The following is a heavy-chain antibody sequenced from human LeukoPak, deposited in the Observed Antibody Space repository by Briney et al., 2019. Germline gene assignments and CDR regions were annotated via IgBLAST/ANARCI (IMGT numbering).Heavy chain of an antibody. J-gene: IGHJ5*02. V-gene: IGHV4-4*07. Sequence: PSETLSLTCTVSGVSISSYYWSWIRQPAGKGLEWIGLIHTSGSTNYNPSLKSRVTMSVDTSKNQFSLKLSSVTAADTAVYYCARDNCSGGSCYNWFDPWGQGTLVTVSS. CDR1: GVSISSYY. D-gene: IGHD2-15*01. CDR3: ARDNCSGGSCYNWFDP. CDR2: IHTSGST.